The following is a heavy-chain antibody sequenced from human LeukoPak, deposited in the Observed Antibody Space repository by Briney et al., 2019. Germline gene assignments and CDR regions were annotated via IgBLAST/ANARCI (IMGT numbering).Heavy chain of an antibody. Sequence: GGSLRLSCAASGFTFSNYWMSWVRQAPGKGLEWVANIKQDGSEKYYVDSVKGRFTIYRYNAKTSLYLQMNSLRVEDTAVYYCARVSGYGDYDDYWGQGTLVTVSS. J-gene: IGHJ4*02. V-gene: IGHV3-7*01. CDR3: ARVSGYGDYDDY. CDR2: IKQDGSEK. CDR1: GFTFSNYW. D-gene: IGHD6-25*01.